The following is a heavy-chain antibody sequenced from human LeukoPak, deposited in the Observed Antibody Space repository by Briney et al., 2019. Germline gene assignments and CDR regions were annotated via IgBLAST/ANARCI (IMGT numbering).Heavy chain of an antibody. CDR3: AKDDDWGRFNH. D-gene: IGHD3-16*01. Sequence: GGSLRLSCAASGFSFRSHGMNWVRQAPGKGLEWVSGITPRGDITYYKDSVRGRFTISRDNFKNTVSLQLNSLRAEDTAMYYCAKDDDWGRFNHWGQGTLVTVSS. V-gene: IGHV3-23*01. J-gene: IGHJ1*01. CDR2: ITPRGDIT. CDR1: GFSFRSHG.